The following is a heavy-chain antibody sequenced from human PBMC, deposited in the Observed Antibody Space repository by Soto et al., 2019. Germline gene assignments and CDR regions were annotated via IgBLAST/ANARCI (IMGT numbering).Heavy chain of an antibody. J-gene: IGHJ4*02. CDR3: ASQPSFYGSGSYPDY. Sequence: PSETLSLTCTVSGGSISSYYWSWIRQPPGKGLEWIGYIYYSGSTNYNPSLKSRVTISVDTSKNTLYLQMNSLRAEDTAVYYCASQPSFYGSGSYPDYWGQGTLVTVSS. V-gene: IGHV4-59*12. CDR2: IYYSGST. CDR1: GGSISSYY. D-gene: IGHD3-10*01.